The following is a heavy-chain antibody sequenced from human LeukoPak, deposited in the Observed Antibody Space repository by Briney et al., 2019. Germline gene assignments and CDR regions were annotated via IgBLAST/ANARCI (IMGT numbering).Heavy chain of an antibody. J-gene: IGHJ1*01. Sequence: GSLRLSCAASGFTFSSYWMSWVRQAPGKGLEWVANIKQDGSEKYYVDSVKGRFTISRDNAKNSLYLQMNSLRAEDTAVYYCAHGGSSSHFFQHWGQGTLVTVSS. CDR1: GFTFSSYW. CDR2: IKQDGSEK. D-gene: IGHD6-13*01. V-gene: IGHV3-7*03. CDR3: AHGGSSSHFFQH.